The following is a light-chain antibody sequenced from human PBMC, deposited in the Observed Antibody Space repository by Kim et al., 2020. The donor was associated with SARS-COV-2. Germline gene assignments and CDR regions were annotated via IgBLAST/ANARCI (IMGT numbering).Light chain of an antibody. J-gene: IGLJ2*01. CDR2: DKK. CDR3: GAWDSSLCAVI. Sequence: GQKVHLPCPGSSCNIRKNYVPYYQQHPETTTKHHVYDKKKRPSGSPDPFFGSQSGESATLGITGLQTGDEADYYCGAWDSSLCAVIFGGGTQLTVL. V-gene: IGLV1-51*01. CDR1: SCNIRKNY.